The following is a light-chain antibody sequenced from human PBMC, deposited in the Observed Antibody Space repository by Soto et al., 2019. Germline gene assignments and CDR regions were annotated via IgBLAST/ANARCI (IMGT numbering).Light chain of an antibody. Sequence: IQLTQSPSSLSASMGDRVTITCRASQGIINYLAWYQQKPGKAPKLLIYGASTLQGGVPSRFSGSGSGTDFTLGVSSLLPGDRAAYYYHQLCTYPPTFGRGTKVDIK. CDR3: HQLCTYPPT. CDR1: QGIINY. V-gene: IGKV1-9*01. CDR2: GAS. J-gene: IGKJ3*01.